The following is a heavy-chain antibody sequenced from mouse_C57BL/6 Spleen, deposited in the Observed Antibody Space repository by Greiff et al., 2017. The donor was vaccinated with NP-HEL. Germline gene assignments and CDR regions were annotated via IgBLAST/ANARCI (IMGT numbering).Heavy chain of an antibody. CDR2: IWSGGST. D-gene: IGHD2-3*01. Sequence: VHLVESGPGLVQPSQSLSITCTVSGFSLTSYGVHWVRQSPGKGLEWLGVIWSGGSTDYNAAFISRLSISKDNSKSQVFFKMNSLQADDTAIYYCARKGIYDGYYDAMDYWGQGTSVTVSS. CDR1: GFSLTSYG. V-gene: IGHV2-2*01. CDR3: ARKGIYDGYYDAMDY. J-gene: IGHJ4*01.